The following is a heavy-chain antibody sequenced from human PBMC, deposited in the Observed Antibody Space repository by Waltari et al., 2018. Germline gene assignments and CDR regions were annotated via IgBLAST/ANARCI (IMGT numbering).Heavy chain of an antibody. J-gene: IGHJ3*01. V-gene: IGHV3-48*01. CDR1: GFTFGTFN. Sequence: EVQLIESGGNLIEPGGSLRLSCLASGFTFGTFNMNWVRQAPGKGLEGISYITTTSRIISNADSVRGRFTISRDNAKDSLYLQMNSLRPEDTAVYHCVRDHRHGFDVWGQGTMVTVSS. CDR2: ITTTSRII. CDR3: VRDHRHGFDV.